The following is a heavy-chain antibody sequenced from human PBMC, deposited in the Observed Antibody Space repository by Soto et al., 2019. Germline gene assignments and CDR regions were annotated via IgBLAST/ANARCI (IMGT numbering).Heavy chain of an antibody. V-gene: IGHV1-46*01. CDR2: INPSGGST. J-gene: IGHJ4*02. CDR1: GYTFTSYY. CDR3: ARDPETPQSSGWYSFFDYFDY. Sequence: ASVKVSCKASGYTFTSYYLHWVRQAPGQGLEWMGIINPSGGSTSYSQNFQGRVTISRDNSKNTLYLQMNSLRAEDTAVYYCARDPETPQSSGWYSFFDYFDYWGQGTLVTVSS. D-gene: IGHD6-19*01.